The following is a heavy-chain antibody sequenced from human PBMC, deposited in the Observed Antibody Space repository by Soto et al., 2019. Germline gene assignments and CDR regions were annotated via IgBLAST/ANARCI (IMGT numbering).Heavy chain of an antibody. D-gene: IGHD3-22*01. Sequence: GGSLRLSCAASGFTFSSYAMSWVRQAPGKGLEWVSAISGSGGSTYYADSVKGRFTISRDNSKNTLYLQMNSLRAEDTAVYYCAKGRRVVVITEDAFDIWGQGTMVTVSS. CDR2: ISGSGGST. V-gene: IGHV3-23*01. CDR1: GFTFSSYA. CDR3: AKGRRVVVITEDAFDI. J-gene: IGHJ3*02.